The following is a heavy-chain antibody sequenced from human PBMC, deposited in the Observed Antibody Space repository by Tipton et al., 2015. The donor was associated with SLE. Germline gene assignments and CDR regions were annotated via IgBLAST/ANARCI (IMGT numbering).Heavy chain of an antibody. CDR1: GGSFSGYY. CDR3: ASPPSASRAFDI. CDR2: INHSGLT. J-gene: IGHJ3*02. Sequence: TLSLTCAVYGGSFSGYYWSWIRQPPGKGLEWIGGINHSGLTNYNPSLKSRVAISVDTSKNQFSLKLNSVTAADTAVYYCASPPSASRAFDIWGQGTMVTVSS. V-gene: IGHV4-34*01. D-gene: IGHD6-19*01.